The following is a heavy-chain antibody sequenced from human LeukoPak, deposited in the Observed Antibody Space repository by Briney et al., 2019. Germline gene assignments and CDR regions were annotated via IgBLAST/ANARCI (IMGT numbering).Heavy chain of an antibody. V-gene: IGHV3-20*04. J-gene: IGHJ4*02. CDR1: GFTFDDYG. D-gene: IGHD4-17*01. CDR3: ARGYDYGDYVDY. Sequence: PGGSLRLSRAASGFTFDDYGMSWVRQAPGKGLEWVSGINWNGGSTGYADSVKGRFTISRDNAKNSLYLQMNSLRAEDTALYYCARGYDYGDYVDYWGQGTLVTVSS. CDR2: INWNGGST.